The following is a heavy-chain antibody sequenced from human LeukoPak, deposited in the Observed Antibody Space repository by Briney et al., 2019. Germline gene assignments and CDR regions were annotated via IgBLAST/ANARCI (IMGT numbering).Heavy chain of an antibody. V-gene: IGHV4-59*08. CDR1: XGSMXXXX. CDR2: IYYSGTT. Sequence: SLTCXVSXGSMXXXXXXWXXXSXXXGXXWIGYIYYSGTTNYNPSLKSRVTISVDTSKRQFSLKLSSVTAADTAIYYCARRSLRXXXWDSWGQGTLVTVXS. J-gene: IGHJ4*02. CDR3: ARRSLRXXXWDS.